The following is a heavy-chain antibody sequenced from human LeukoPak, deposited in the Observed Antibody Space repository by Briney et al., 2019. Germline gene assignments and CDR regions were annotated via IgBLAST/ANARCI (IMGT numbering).Heavy chain of an antibody. CDR2: ISWNSGSI. CDR3: AKDKKRYYYDSSGYPDY. Sequence: GGSLRLSCAASGFTFDDYAMHWVRQAPGKGLEWVSGISWNSGSIGYADSVKGRFTISRNNAKDSLYLQMNSLRAEDTALYYCAKDKKRYYYDSSGYPDYWGQGTLVTVSS. CDR1: GFTFDDYA. D-gene: IGHD3-22*01. V-gene: IGHV3-9*01. J-gene: IGHJ4*02.